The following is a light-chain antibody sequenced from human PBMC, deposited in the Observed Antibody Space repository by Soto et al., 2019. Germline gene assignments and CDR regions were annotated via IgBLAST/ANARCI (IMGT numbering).Light chain of an antibody. J-gene: IGKJ1*01. Sequence: DIVMTQSPDSLAVSLGERATINCKSSQSVSYSSNDKNYLTWYQQKPGQPPKLLISWASTRESGVPDRFSGSGSGTDFTLTISSLQAEDVAVYYCLQYYSTPWTFGQGTKVEIK. V-gene: IGKV4-1*01. CDR2: WAS. CDR3: LQYYSTPWT. CDR1: QSVSYSSNDKNY.